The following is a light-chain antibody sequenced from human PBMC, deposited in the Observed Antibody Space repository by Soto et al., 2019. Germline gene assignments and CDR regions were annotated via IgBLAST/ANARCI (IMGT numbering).Light chain of an antibody. Sequence: QSVLTQPPSVSAAPGQTVTISCSGSSSNLGNNYVFWYQQLPGTAPKLLIYDNDKRPSGIPDRFSGSKSGTSATLGITGLQTGDEADYYCATWDRSLSVGVFGGGTKVTVL. V-gene: IGLV1-51*01. CDR2: DND. CDR3: ATWDRSLSVGV. CDR1: SSNLGNNY. J-gene: IGLJ2*01.